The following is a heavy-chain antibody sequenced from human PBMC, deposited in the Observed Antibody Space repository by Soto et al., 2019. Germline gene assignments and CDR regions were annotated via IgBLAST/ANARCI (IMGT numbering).Heavy chain of an antibody. CDR1: GYTFTDHY. D-gene: IGHD3-16*01. CDR2: INPYSGGT. Sequence: GASVKVSCKASGYTFTDHYIHWLRQAPGQSLEWMGWINPYSGGTHFARKFQDRVTMARDTCVSTAYMELSSLKSDDTAVYYCARDVAPFMISFGDADYWGQGTLVTVSS. J-gene: IGHJ4*02. V-gene: IGHV1-2*02. CDR3: ARDVAPFMISFGDADY.